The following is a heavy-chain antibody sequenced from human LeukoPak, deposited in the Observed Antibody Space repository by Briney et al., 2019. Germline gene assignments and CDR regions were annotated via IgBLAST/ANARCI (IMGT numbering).Heavy chain of an antibody. CDR3: ITESGSSPFDY. CDR1: GFTFSNAW. Sequence: GSLRLSCAASGFTFSNAWMNWVRQAPGKGLEWVGRIKSKTDGGTTDYAAPVEGRFTISRDDSKNTLYLQMNSLKTEDTAVYYCITESGSSPFDYWGQGTLVTVSS. D-gene: IGHD3-10*01. J-gene: IGHJ4*02. CDR2: IKSKTDGGTT. V-gene: IGHV3-15*01.